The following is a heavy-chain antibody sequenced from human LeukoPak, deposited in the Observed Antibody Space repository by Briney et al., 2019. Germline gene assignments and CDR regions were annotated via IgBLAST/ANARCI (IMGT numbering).Heavy chain of an antibody. Sequence: GGSLRLSCAASGFTFRRYAMTWVRQAPGKGLEWVSVLSSSGDTTFCADSVKGRFTISRDNAKNSLYLQMNSLRAEDTAVYYCASDNSWYSSGWYFDYWGQGTLVTVSS. D-gene: IGHD6-19*01. J-gene: IGHJ4*02. V-gene: IGHV3-48*03. CDR3: ASDNSWYSSGWYFDY. CDR1: GFTFRRYA. CDR2: LSSSGDTT.